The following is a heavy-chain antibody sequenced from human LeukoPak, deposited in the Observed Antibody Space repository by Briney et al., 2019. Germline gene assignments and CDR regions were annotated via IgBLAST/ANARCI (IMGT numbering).Heavy chain of an antibody. V-gene: IGHV3-74*01. CDR1: GFTFSSYW. D-gene: IGHD6-13*01. Sequence: PGGSLRLSCAASGFTFSSYWMHWVRQAPGKGLVWVSRINSDGDSTRYADSVKGRFTISRDNAKNSLYLQMNSLRAEDTAVYYCARVRSQFEYSSSWYDYWGQGTLVTVSS. CDR2: INSDGDST. J-gene: IGHJ4*02. CDR3: ARVRSQFEYSSSWYDY.